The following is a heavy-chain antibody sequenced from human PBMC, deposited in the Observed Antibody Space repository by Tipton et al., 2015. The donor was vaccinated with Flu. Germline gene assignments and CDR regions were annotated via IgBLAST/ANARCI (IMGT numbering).Heavy chain of an antibody. V-gene: IGHV4-59*01. CDR1: GGSISSYY. CDR2: VFYTGST. D-gene: IGHD3-10*01. Sequence: LRLSCSVSGGSISSYYWSWIRQPPGKGLEWIGYVFYTGSTDYNPSLKSRVTISVDTSKNQFSLELISVTAAETAVYYCARIQGGYYGSESYDTWGQGMLVTVSS. J-gene: IGHJ5*02. CDR3: ARIQGGYYGSESYDT.